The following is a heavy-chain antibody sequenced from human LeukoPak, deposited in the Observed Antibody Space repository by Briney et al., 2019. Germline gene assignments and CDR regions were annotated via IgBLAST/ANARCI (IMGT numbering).Heavy chain of an antibody. CDR1: GYSFTSYW. J-gene: IGHJ4*02. V-gene: IGHV5-51*01. Sequence: GESLKISCKGSGYSFTSYWIGWVRQMPGKGLEWMGIIYPGDSDTRYRPSFQGQVTISADKSISTAYLQWSSLKASDTAMYYCARRYCSSTSCYGENYFDYWGQGTLVTVSS. CDR2: IYPGDSDT. CDR3: ARRYCSSTSCYGENYFDY. D-gene: IGHD2-2*01.